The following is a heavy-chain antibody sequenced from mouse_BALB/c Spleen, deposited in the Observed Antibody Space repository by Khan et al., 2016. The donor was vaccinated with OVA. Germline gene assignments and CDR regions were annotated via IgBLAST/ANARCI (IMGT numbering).Heavy chain of an antibody. CDR2: VSTGGGYT. D-gene: IGHD1-1*01. V-gene: IGHV5-6*01. CDR3: TRLAYYYDSEGFAY. CDR1: GFTFSTYG. J-gene: IGHJ3*01. Sequence: EVQLQESGGDLVKPGGSLKLSCAASGFTFSTYGMSWVRQTPDKRLERVATVSTGGGYTYYPDSVKGRFTISRDNAKNTLYLQMSGLKSEDTAMFYCTRLAYYYDSEGFAYWGQGTLVTVSA.